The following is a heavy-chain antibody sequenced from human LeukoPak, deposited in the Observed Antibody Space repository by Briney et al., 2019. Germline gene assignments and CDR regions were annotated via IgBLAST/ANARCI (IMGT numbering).Heavy chain of an antibody. CDR2: IYTSGST. D-gene: IGHD2-2*01. Sequence: SETLSLTCTVSGGSISSYYWSWIRQPAGKGQEWIGRIYTSGSTNYNPSLKSRVTISVDTSKNQFSLKLSSVTAADTAVYYCARLPAGDRYLSDWYFDLWGRGTLVTVSS. CDR3: ARLPAGDRYLSDWYFDL. CDR1: GGSISSYY. V-gene: IGHV4-4*07. J-gene: IGHJ2*01.